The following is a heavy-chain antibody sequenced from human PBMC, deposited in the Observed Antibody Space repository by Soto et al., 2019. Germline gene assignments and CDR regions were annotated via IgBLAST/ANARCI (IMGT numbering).Heavy chain of an antibody. CDR2: IWYDGSNE. CDR1: GFAFSTYG. J-gene: IGHJ6*02. CDR3: ARGGGSGSSFVGYYYYTLDV. V-gene: IGHV3-33*01. D-gene: IGHD1-26*01. Sequence: QVQLVESGGGVVQPGRSLRLSCSASGFAFSTYGMHWVRQAPGKGLEWVTVIWYDGSNEYYADSVKGRCTISRDNSKNTLYLQMNSLRAEDTAVYYCARGGGSGSSFVGYYYYTLDVWGQGTTVTVSS.